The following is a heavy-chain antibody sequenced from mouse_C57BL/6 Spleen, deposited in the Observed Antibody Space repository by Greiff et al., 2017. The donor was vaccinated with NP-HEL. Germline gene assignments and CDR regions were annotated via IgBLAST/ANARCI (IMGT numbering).Heavy chain of an antibody. V-gene: IGHV1-59*01. CDR2: IDPSDSYT. Sequence: QVQLQQSGAELVRPGTSVKLSCKASGYTFTSYWMHWVKQRPGQGLEWIGVIDPSDSYTNYNQKFKGKATLTVDTSSSTAYMQLSSLTSEDSAVYYGARGQLSHWYFDVWGQGTTVTVSS. CDR3: ARGQLSHWYFDV. J-gene: IGHJ1*01. D-gene: IGHD2-12*01. CDR1: GYTFTSYW.